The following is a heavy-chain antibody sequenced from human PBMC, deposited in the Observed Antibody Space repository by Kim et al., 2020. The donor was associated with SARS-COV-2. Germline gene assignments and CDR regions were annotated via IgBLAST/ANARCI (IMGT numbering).Heavy chain of an antibody. CDR1: GYTFTSYA. V-gene: IGHV1-3*01. CDR3: ARWRAAGTEYYFDY. D-gene: IGHD6-13*01. J-gene: IGHJ4*02. Sequence: ASVKVSCKASGYTFTSYAMHWVRQAPGQRLEWMGWINAGNGNTKYSQKFQGRVTITRDTSASTAYMEVSSLRSEDTAVYYCARWRAAGTEYYFDYWGQGTLVTVSS. CDR2: INAGNGNT.